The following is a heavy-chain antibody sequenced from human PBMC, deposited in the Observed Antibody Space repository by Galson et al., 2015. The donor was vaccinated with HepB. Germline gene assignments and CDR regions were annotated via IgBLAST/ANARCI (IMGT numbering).Heavy chain of an antibody. D-gene: IGHD3-3*01. CDR1: GYTFTSYA. CDR2: INAGNGNT. Sequence: SVKVSCKASGYTFTSYAMNWVRQAPGQRLEWMGWINAGNGNTKYSQKFQGRVTITRDTSASTAYMELSSLRSDDTAVYYCARDGHYYDFWSGYYSDPYYYSYMDGCGKGTTGTVSS. J-gene: IGHJ6*03. CDR3: ARDGHYYDFWSGYYSDPYYYSYMDG. V-gene: IGHV1-3*01.